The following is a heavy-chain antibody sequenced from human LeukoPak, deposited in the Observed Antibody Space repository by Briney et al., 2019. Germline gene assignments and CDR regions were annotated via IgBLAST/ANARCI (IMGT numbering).Heavy chain of an antibody. CDR3: ARDKYCGSGSYPKCYFDY. J-gene: IGHJ4*02. D-gene: IGHD3-10*01. Sequence: GGSLRLSCAASGFAFSSYSMNWVRQAPGEGLEWVSSISSSSSYIYYADSVKGRFTISRDNAKNSLYLQMNSLRAEDTAVYYCARDKYCGSGSYPKCYFDYWGQGTLVTVSS. CDR2: ISSSSSYI. V-gene: IGHV3-21*01. CDR1: GFAFSSYS.